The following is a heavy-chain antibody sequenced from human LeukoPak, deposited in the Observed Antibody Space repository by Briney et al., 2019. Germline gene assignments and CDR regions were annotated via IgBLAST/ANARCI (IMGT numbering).Heavy chain of an antibody. CDR2: ISSSTRYI. J-gene: IGHJ6*04. CDR3: ARLPYSGYAPGHYYYYYGMDV. Sequence: GGSLRLSCAASGFTLSSNSMNWVRPAPGKGLEWVSSISSSTRYINYAASAKGRFTISRDNAKTSLYLRMNSLRAEDTAVYYCARLPYSGYAPGHYYYYYGMDVWGKGTTVTVSS. D-gene: IGHD5-12*01. V-gene: IGHV3-21*01. CDR1: GFTLSSNS.